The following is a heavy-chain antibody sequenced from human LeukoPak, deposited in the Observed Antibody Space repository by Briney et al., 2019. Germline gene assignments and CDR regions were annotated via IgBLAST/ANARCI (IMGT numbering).Heavy chain of an antibody. CDR2: INSDGSST. CDR1: GFTLSSSW. J-gene: IGHJ4*02. V-gene: IGHV3-74*01. CDR3: ARENIVAYYFDY. Sequence: QPGGSLRLSCAASGFTLSSSWMHWVRQAPGKGLVWVSRINSDGSSTSYADSVKGRFTVSRDNAKNTLYLRMNSLRDEDTAVYYCARENIVAYYFDYWGQGALVTVSS. D-gene: IGHD5-12*01.